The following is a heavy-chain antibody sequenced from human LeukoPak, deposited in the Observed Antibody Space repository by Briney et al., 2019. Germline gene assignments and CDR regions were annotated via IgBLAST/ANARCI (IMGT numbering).Heavy chain of an antibody. Sequence: PSETLSLTCTVSGGSISSYYWTWIRQPPGKGLEWIGYIYYSGSTNYNPSLKSRVTISVDTSKNQFSLKLSSVTAADTAVYYCARDRYYDSTNYFDFWGQATLVTVSS. CDR3: ARDRYYDSTNYFDF. V-gene: IGHV4-59*01. D-gene: IGHD3-22*01. CDR2: IYYSGST. CDR1: GGSISSYY. J-gene: IGHJ4*02.